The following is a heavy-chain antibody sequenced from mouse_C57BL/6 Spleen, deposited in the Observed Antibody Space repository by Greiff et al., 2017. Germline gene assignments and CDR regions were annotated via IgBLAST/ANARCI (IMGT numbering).Heavy chain of an antibody. J-gene: IGHJ1*03. Sequence: VQLQQSGPELMKPGASVKIPCKASGYTFTDYNMDWVKQSHGKSLEWIGDINPNNGGTIYNQKFKGKATLTVDKSSSTAYMELRSLTSEDTAVYYCARKDYYGSSPYFDVWGTGTTVTVSS. CDR1: GYTFTDYN. V-gene: IGHV1-18*01. D-gene: IGHD1-1*01. CDR3: ARKDYYGSSPYFDV. CDR2: INPNNGGT.